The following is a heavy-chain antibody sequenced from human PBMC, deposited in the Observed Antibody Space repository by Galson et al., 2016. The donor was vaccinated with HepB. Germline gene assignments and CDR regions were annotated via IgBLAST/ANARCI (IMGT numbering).Heavy chain of an antibody. V-gene: IGHV3-7*03. CDR2: IKEDGSDE. CDR3: ARDLEAAPGSLDIDF. J-gene: IGHJ4*02. CDR1: GFTFRNYW. D-gene: IGHD6-13*01. Sequence: SLRLSCAASGFTFRNYWMIWVRQAPGKGLEWVANIKEDGSDEYYVDSVKGRFTVSRDNARNSLYLQMNSLRADDTAVYYCARDLEAAPGSLDIDFWGQGTLVTVSS.